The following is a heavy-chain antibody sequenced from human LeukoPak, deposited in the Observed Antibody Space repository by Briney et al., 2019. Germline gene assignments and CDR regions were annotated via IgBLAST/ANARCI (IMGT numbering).Heavy chain of an antibody. J-gene: IGHJ5*02. Sequence: AGVWVSCKASGYTFTSYGISWVRQAPGEGLEWLGWISGYNGNTNYAQKVQGRVTMTTGTSTSTAYMELRSLRSDDTAVYYCARPNYPGGSGSYGGTNWFDPWGQGTLVTVP. CDR1: GYTFTSYG. CDR3: ARPNYPGGSGSYGGTNWFDP. D-gene: IGHD3-10*01. CDR2: ISGYNGNT. V-gene: IGHV1-18*01.